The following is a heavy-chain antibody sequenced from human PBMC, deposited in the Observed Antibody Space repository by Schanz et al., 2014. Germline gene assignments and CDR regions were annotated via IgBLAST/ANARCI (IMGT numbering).Heavy chain of an antibody. CDR1: GHPFTAYY. CDR3: ATAEDASGSYGLPACGV. V-gene: IGHV1-24*01. CDR2: LDLEDGEI. J-gene: IGHJ6*02. D-gene: IGHD3-10*01. Sequence: QVQLVQSGAEVKKPGASVKVSCKASGHPFTAYYMHWVRQAPGKGLEWMGGLDLEDGEIVYAEQLKGRVTMTEDTSTDTAYMELSSLRSQDTAVYYCATAEDASGSYGLPACGVWGQGTTVIVSS.